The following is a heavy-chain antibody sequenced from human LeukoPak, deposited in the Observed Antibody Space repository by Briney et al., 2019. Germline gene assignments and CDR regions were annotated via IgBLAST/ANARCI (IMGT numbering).Heavy chain of an antibody. V-gene: IGHV3-23*01. Sequence: GGSLRLSCAASGLTFSSYAMSWVRQAPGKGLEWVSGISGSGSSAYYADSVKGRFTISRDNSKNTLYLQMNSLRAEDTAVYYCAKDWEFGDPFSFDYWGQGTLVTVSS. CDR3: AKDWEFGDPFSFDY. CDR2: ISGSGSSA. D-gene: IGHD3-10*01. CDR1: GLTFSSYA. J-gene: IGHJ4*02.